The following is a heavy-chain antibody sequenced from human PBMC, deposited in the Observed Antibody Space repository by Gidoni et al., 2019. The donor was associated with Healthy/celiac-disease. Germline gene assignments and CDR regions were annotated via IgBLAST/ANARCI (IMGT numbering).Heavy chain of an antibody. CDR3: AHRRGGSSSGYVYNWIDP. J-gene: IGHJ5*02. V-gene: IGHV2-5*01. CDR1: GFSLSTSGVG. D-gene: IGHD6-13*01. CDR2: IYWHDEQ. Sequence: QITLQESGPTLVKPTQTLPLTCTFSGFSLSTSGVGVGWIRPPPGKALEWLALIYWHDEQRYSPSLKSRLTITKDTYKNQVDLTMTNMDPVDTATYYCAHRRGGSSSGYVYNWIDPWGQGTLVTVSS.